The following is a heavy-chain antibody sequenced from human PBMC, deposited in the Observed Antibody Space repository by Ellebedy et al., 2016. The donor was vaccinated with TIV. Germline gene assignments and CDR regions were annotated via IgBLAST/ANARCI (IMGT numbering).Heavy chain of an antibody. J-gene: IGHJ5*02. Sequence: AASAKVSCKPSGYTFADYYIHWVRQAPGQGPEWMGWLNPNTGVTHYAQNFQGRVTMTSDTSISAAYMELNILMSDDTAIYYCARDFRQNWNDPTGVWFDPWGQGTLVTVSS. CDR3: ARDFRQNWNDPTGVWFDP. CDR2: LNPNTGVT. D-gene: IGHD1-1*01. V-gene: IGHV1-2*02. CDR1: GYTFADYY.